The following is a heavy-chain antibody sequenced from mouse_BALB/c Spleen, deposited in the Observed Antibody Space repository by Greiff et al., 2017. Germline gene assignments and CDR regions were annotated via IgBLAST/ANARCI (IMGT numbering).Heavy chain of an antibody. D-gene: IGHD1-1*02. CDR1: GFNIKDTY. CDR2: IDPANGNT. CDR3: ARDYGASWFAY. J-gene: IGHJ3*01. V-gene: IGHV14-3*02. Sequence: EVKLMESGAELVKPGASVKLSCTASGFNIKDTYMHWVKQRPEQGMEWIGRIDPANGNTKYDPKFQGKATITADTSSNTAYLQLSSLTSEDTAVYYCARDYGASWFAYWGQGTLVTVSA.